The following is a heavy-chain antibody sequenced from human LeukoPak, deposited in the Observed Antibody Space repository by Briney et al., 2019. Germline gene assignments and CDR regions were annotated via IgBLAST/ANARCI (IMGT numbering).Heavy chain of an antibody. Sequence: RGSLRLSCAASGFTFSSYAMSWVRQAPGKGLEWVSAISGSGGSTYYADSVKGRFTISRDNSKNTLYLQMNSLRAEDTAVYYCACPPFGVVTPNFDYWGQGTLVTVSS. CDR2: ISGSGGST. D-gene: IGHD3-3*01. CDR3: ACPPFGVVTPNFDY. V-gene: IGHV3-23*01. CDR1: GFTFSSYA. J-gene: IGHJ4*02.